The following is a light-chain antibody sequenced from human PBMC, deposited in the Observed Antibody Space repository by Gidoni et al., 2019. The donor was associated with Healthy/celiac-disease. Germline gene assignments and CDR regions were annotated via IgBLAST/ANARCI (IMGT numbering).Light chain of an antibody. CDR2: DAS. V-gene: IGKV3-11*01. Sequence: EILLTQSPATLSLSPGERATLSCRASQSVSSYLAWYQQKPGQAPRLLIYDASNRATGIPARFSGSGSGTDCTLTISSLEPEDFAVYYCQQRSNWPPVGFXGXTKVEIK. CDR1: QSVSSY. J-gene: IGKJ4*01. CDR3: QQRSNWPPVG.